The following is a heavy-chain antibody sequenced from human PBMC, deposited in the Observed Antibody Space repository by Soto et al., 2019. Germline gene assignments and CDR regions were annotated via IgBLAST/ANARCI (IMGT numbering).Heavy chain of an antibody. J-gene: IGHJ5*02. Sequence: ETLSLSCAVSGYSISSGYYWCWLRQPPGKGLEWIVSIYDGGSTYYNPSLNSRVTLSIDMTNNHVSLILNSVTAADTAVYYCARVGPSVPYYYDSSPYTFENWFDPCGQGTPVTVSS. CDR2: IYDGGST. CDR1: GYSISSGYY. D-gene: IGHD3-22*01. CDR3: ARVGPSVPYYYDSSPYTFENWFDP. V-gene: IGHV4-38-2*01.